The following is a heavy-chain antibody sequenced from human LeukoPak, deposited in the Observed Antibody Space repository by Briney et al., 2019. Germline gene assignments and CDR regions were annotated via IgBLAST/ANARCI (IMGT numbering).Heavy chain of an antibody. J-gene: IGHJ6*03. V-gene: IGHV3-33*01. CDR3: ARETVDTAMVTPDYYYSYSMDV. Sequence: GRSLRLSCAASGVTFSSYGMHWVRQAPGKGLEWVAVIWYDGSNKYYADSVKGLFTISRDNSKNTLYLPMNSLRAEDTAVYYSARETVDTAMVTPDYYYSYSMDVWGQGTPVTVSS. D-gene: IGHD5-18*01. CDR1: GVTFSSYG. CDR2: IWYDGSNK.